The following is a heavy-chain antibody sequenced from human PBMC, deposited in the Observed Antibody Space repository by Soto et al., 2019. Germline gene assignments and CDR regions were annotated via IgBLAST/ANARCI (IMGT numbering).Heavy chain of an antibody. Sequence: EVQLLESGGGLVQPGGSLRLSCAASGFTFSSYAMSWVRQAPGKGLEWVSANSGSGGSTYYADSVKGRFTISRDNSKNTLYLQMNSLRAEDTAVYYCAKTLYSVVAATHFDYWGQGTLVTVSS. J-gene: IGHJ4*02. D-gene: IGHD2-15*01. CDR1: GFTFSSYA. V-gene: IGHV3-23*01. CDR2: NSGSGGST. CDR3: AKTLYSVVAATHFDY.